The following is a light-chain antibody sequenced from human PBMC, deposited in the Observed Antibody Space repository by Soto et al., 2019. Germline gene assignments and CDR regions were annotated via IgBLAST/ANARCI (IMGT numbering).Light chain of an antibody. Sequence: QSVLTQPPSVSGAPGQRVTISCTGSSSNIGAGYDVHWYQQFPGTAPKLLISNNNNRPSGVPDRFSGSKSGTSASLAITGLQAEDEADYYCQSYDSSLSVHVVFGGGTKSPS. V-gene: IGLV1-40*01. CDR1: SSNIGAGYD. CDR2: NNN. J-gene: IGLJ2*01. CDR3: QSYDSSLSVHVV.